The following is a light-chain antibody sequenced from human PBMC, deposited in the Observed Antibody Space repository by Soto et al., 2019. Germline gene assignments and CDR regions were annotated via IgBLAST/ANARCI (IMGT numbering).Light chain of an antibody. V-gene: IGKV3-20*01. Sequence: EIVLTQSPGTLSLSPGERATLSCRASQRVRGDSLAWYQQTPGQPPRFLIYGASSRATGIPDRFSASGSGTDFTLTISRLEPEDFAVYYCQQYGTSPTTFGPGTKVDI. J-gene: IGKJ1*01. CDR2: GAS. CDR3: QQYGTSPTT. CDR1: QRVRGDS.